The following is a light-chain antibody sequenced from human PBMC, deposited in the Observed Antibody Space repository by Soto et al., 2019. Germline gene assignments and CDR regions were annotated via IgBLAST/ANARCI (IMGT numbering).Light chain of an antibody. Sequence: EFVLTQSPAILSLSPGEGATLSCRASQSVGNSLAWYQQKPGQAPRLLIYDASNRATGIQAMFSGSGYGTDSPLTSSMLEHEDFAVYYRHQRSNWLFSFGHGTKVDMK. CDR2: DAS. CDR1: QSVGNS. CDR3: HQRSNWLFS. V-gene: IGKV3-11*01. J-gene: IGKJ3*01.